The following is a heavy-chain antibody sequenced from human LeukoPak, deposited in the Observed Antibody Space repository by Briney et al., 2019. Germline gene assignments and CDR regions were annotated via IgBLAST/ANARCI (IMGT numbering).Heavy chain of an antibody. D-gene: IGHD2-15*01. CDR3: ARVMGYCSGGSCYGRSYFDY. Sequence: SETLSLTCTVSGYSISSSYYWGWIRRPPGKRLEWIGSIYHSGSTYYNPSLKSRVTISVDRSKNQFSLRLSSVTAADTAVYYCARVMGYCSGGSCYGRSYFDYWGQGTLVTVSS. J-gene: IGHJ4*02. CDR1: GYSISSSYY. V-gene: IGHV4-38-2*02. CDR2: IYHSGST.